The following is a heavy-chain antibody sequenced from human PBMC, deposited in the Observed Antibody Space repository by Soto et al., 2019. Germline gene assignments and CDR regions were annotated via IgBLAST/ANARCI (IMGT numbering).Heavy chain of an antibody. V-gene: IGHV4-59*12. CDR2: IYYSGST. CDR1: GGSISSYY. D-gene: IGHD5-12*01. J-gene: IGHJ4*02. CDR3: ARGDSGYDPLDY. Sequence: SETLSLTCTVSGGSISSYYWSWIRQPPGKGLEWIGYIYYSGSTYYNPSLKSRVTISVDTSKNQFSLKLSSVTAADTAVYYCARGDSGYDPLDYWGQGTLVTVSS.